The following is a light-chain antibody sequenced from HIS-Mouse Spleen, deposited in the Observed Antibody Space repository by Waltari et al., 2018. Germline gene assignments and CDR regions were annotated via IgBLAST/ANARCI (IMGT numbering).Light chain of an antibody. Sequence: QSALTQPRPVSGSPGQSVTISCTGPSSDVVGYNYVSWYQQHPGKAPKLMMYDVSKRPSGVPDRFSGSKSGNTASLTISGLQAEDEADYYCCSYAGSFVVFGGGTKLTVL. V-gene: IGLV2-11*01. CDR3: CSYAGSFVV. CDR1: SSDVVGYNY. J-gene: IGLJ2*01. CDR2: DVS.